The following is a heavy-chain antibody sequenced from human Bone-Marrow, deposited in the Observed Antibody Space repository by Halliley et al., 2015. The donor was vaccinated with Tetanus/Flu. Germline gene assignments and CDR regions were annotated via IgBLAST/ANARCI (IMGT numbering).Heavy chain of an antibody. CDR2: IKYDGGVR. D-gene: IGHD3-22*01. CDR1: GFTFSNFW. CDR3: AREGLGYDI. J-gene: IGHJ3*02. Sequence: SLRLSCAASGFTFSNFWMSWVRQAPGTGLEWVANIKYDGGVRYYVDSVRGRFTISRDNAEKSLHLQMNSLRAEDTAVYYCAREGLGYDIWGQGTTVIVSS. V-gene: IGHV3-7*01.